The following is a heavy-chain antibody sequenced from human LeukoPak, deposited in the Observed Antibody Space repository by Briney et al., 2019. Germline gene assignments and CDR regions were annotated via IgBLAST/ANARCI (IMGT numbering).Heavy chain of an antibody. J-gene: IGHJ4*02. CDR2: IYHSGST. Sequence: SETLSLTCTVSGGSISSYYWSWIRQPPGKGLEWIGSIYHSGSTYYNPSLKSRVTISVDTSKNQFSLKLSSVTAADTAVYYCARVGSGVRGVITKLFDYWGQGTLVTVSS. D-gene: IGHD3-10*01. V-gene: IGHV4-38-2*02. CDR3: ARVGSGVRGVITKLFDY. CDR1: GGSISSYY.